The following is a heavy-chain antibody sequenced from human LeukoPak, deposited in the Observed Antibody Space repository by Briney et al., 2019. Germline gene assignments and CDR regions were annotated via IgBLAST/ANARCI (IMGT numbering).Heavy chain of an antibody. J-gene: IGHJ4*02. D-gene: IGHD3-10*01. CDR2: ISSGRTYI. Sequence: GGSLRLSCAASAFTFSTYNMDWVRQAPGKGLEWVSSISSGRTYIYFTDSLKGRFTISRDNAKKSLYLQMNGLRAEDTALYYCARGDRSTMATLDYWGQGTLVTVSS. CDR3: ARGDRSTMATLDY. V-gene: IGHV3-21*01. CDR1: AFTFSTYN.